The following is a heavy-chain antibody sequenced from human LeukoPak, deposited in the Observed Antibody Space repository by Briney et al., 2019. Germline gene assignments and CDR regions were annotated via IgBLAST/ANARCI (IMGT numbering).Heavy chain of an antibody. D-gene: IGHD5-24*01. J-gene: IGHJ3*02. CDR1: GFTVSSNY. Sequence: GGSLRLSCAASGFTVSSNYMSWVRQAPGKGLEWVSVIYSGGSTYYADSVKGRFAISRDNSKNTLYLQMNSLRAEDTAVYYCARAWPGAFDIWGQGTMVTVSS. V-gene: IGHV3-66*01. CDR3: ARAWPGAFDI. CDR2: IYSGGST.